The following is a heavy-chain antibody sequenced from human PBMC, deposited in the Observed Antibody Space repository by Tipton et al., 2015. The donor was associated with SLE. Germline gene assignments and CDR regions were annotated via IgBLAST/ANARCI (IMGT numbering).Heavy chain of an antibody. D-gene: IGHD6-13*01. J-gene: IGHJ4*02. V-gene: IGHV4-59*01. CDR1: GVSISNYY. Sequence: GLVKPSETLSLTCTVSGVSISNYYWSWIRQPPGKGLEWIGSIYYNETTNYNPSLKSPVIISVDTSKNQFSLKVHSVTAADTALYYCAKGREAAAYWGQGTLVTVSS. CDR2: IYYNETT. CDR3: AKGREAAAY.